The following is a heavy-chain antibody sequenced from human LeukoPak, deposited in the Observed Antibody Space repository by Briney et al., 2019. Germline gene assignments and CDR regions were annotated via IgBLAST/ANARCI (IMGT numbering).Heavy chain of an antibody. V-gene: IGHV3-48*01. CDR1: GFTFSSYS. CDR2: ISSSSSTI. J-gene: IGHJ4*02. D-gene: IGHD3-16*01. Sequence: PGGSLRLSCAASGFTFSSYSMNWVRQAPGKGLEWVSYISSSSSTIYYADSVKGRFTISRDNAKNSLYLQMNSLRAEDTAVYYCARAGYYDYVRPFYWGQGTLVTVSS. CDR3: ARAGYYDYVRPFY.